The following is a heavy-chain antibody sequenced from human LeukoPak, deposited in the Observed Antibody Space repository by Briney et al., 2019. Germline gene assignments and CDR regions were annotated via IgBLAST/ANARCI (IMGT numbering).Heavy chain of an antibody. CDR1: GDNFSTYS. D-gene: IGHD3-10*01. J-gene: IGHJ4*02. V-gene: IGHV1-69*13. CDR2: IMPIFDTS. CDR3: ARDPSKIRGVKAFDY. Sequence: ASVKVSCKASGDNFSTYSFSWVRQAPGQGLEWMGGIMPIFDTSNYAQKFQGRVTITADESTSTAYMELRSLTSEDTAVYYCARDPSKIRGVKAFDYWGQGTLVTVPS.